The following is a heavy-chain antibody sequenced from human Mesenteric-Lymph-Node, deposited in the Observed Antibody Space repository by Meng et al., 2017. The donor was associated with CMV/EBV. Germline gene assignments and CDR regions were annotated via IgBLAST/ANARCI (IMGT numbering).Heavy chain of an antibody. Sequence: FKTYGSTWVRQAPGQGLEWMGGSIPIFGTSKYAQKFQDRVTITTDESSNTAYMELSSLRSDDTAVYFCAREVGSQNWNDEKWFDPWGQGTLVTVSS. CDR1: FKTYG. CDR2: SIPIFGTS. V-gene: IGHV1-69*05. CDR3: AREVGSQNWNDEKWFDP. J-gene: IGHJ5*02. D-gene: IGHD1-1*01.